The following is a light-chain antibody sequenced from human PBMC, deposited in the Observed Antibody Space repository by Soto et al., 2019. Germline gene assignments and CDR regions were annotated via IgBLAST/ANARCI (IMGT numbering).Light chain of an antibody. CDR3: SSYKSSNSYV. V-gene: IGLV2-14*01. CDR2: EVR. Sequence: QTVLTQPASVSGSPGQSITISCSGTSRDVGGYDFVSWFQQHPGKAPRLIIYEVRNRPSGVSNRFSGSKSGNTASLTISGLQAEDEADYYCSSYKSSNSYVFGTGTKLTVL. J-gene: IGLJ1*01. CDR1: SRDVGGYDF.